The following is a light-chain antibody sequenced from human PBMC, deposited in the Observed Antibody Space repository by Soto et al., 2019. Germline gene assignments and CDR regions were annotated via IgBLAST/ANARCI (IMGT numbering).Light chain of an antibody. V-gene: IGLV2-8*01. Sequence: QSALTQPPSASGSPGQSVTISCTGTSSDIGGYNYVSWYQQHPGKAPKLIIYEVSKRPSGVPDRFSGSKSGTSASLAITGLQAEDEADYYCQSYDSSLSGLYVFGTGTKVTVL. J-gene: IGLJ1*01. CDR2: EVS. CDR3: QSYDSSLSGLYV. CDR1: SSDIGGYNY.